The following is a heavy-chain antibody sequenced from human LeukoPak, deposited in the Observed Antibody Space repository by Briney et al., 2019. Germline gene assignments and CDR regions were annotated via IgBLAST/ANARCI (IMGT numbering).Heavy chain of an antibody. D-gene: IGHD6-19*01. CDR3: ARDGVAGGFDY. V-gene: IGHV4-59*01. Sequence: SETLSLTCTVSGGSISSYYWSWIRQAPGKGLEWIGYIHYSGSTNHNSSLKSRVTISVDTSKNQYSLKLSSVTAADTAVYYCARDGVAGGFDYWGQGTLVTVSS. J-gene: IGHJ4*02. CDR2: IHYSGST. CDR1: GGSISSYY.